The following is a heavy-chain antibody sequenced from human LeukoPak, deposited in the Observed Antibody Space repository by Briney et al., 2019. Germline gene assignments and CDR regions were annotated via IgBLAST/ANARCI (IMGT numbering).Heavy chain of an antibody. Sequence: GGSLRLSCAASGFTVIDYYMNWIRQAPGKGLEWVSHISKSGITIYYADSVKGRFAISRDNAKNSLYLQMNSLRAEDTAVYYCAKARKGPSYYYGMDVWGQGTTVTVSS. CDR1: GFTVIDYY. J-gene: IGHJ6*02. CDR2: ISKSGITI. V-gene: IGHV3-11*01. CDR3: AKARKGPSYYYGMDV.